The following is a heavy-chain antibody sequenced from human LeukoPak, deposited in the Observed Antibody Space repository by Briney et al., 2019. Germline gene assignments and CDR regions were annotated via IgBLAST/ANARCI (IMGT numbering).Heavy chain of an antibody. V-gene: IGHV3-64*01. CDR3: ARDRYSGLYTIDN. CDR2: ISSNVGST. J-gene: IGHJ4*02. Sequence: GGSRILSCAPSGLTFSSYAIHWVRQPPEKGLECVSAISSNVGSTYYTSSGKGRFTISRDNPTRTMYRQRNSVRTKNTAVYFCARDRYSGLYTIDNWVQGPVATVTS. D-gene: IGHD6-13*01. CDR1: GLTFSSYA.